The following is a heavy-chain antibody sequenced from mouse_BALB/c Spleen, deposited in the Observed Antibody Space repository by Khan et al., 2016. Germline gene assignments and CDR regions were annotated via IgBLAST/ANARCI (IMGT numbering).Heavy chain of an antibody. CDR3: AREGLRRGFAS. CDR1: GFTFSDHY. V-gene: IGHV5-4*02. D-gene: IGHD2-4*01. CDR2: ISDGGSYT. J-gene: IGHJ3*01. Sequence: EVELVESGGGLVKPGGSLKLSCAASGFTFSDHYMYWVRQTPEKRLEWVATISDGGSYTYYLDSVKGRFTIPRDNAKNNLYLQLSSLKSEESAMCYCAREGLRRGFASWGQGTRITISA.